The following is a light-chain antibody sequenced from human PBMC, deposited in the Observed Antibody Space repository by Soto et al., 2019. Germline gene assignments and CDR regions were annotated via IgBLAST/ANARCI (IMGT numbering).Light chain of an antibody. CDR1: SSDVGGYNY. CDR2: EVT. V-gene: IGLV2-14*01. Sequence: QSALTQPASVCGSPGQSITISCTGTSSDVGGYNYVSWYQQHPGKAPKVMIYEVTNRPSGVSNRFSGSKSGNTASLTISGLQAEDEADYYCSSYTSSSTYVFGTGTKLTVL. CDR3: SSYTSSSTYV. J-gene: IGLJ1*01.